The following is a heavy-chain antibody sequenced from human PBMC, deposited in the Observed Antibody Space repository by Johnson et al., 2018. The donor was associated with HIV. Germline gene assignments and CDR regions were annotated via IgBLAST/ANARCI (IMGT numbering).Heavy chain of an antibody. CDR3: ARSVASYVEGAFDI. V-gene: IGHV3-30*14. CDR2: ISYDGSNK. D-gene: IGHD3-16*01. CDR1: GFTFSSYA. J-gene: IGHJ3*02. Sequence: QVQLVESGGGVVQPGRSLRLSCAASGFTFSSYAMHWVRQAPGKGLEWVAVISYDGSNKYYADSVKGRFTISRDNSKNTLYLQMNSLRAEDTAVYYCARSVASYVEGAFDIWGQGTMVTVSS.